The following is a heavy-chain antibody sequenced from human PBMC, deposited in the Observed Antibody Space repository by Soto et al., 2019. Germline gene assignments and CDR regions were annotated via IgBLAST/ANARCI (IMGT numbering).Heavy chain of an antibody. Sequence: QVQLQESGPGLVKPSGTLSLTCAVSGDSVSSPYYWCWVRQPPGKGLEWIGAVFHTGTTSYNPSLMSGVTIPMDKSVNQFSLGLSSVTAADTAVYYRARSAGWYAVHAWGPGTLVIVSS. CDR2: VFHTGTT. J-gene: IGHJ5*02. V-gene: IGHV4-4*02. D-gene: IGHD6-19*01. CDR3: ARSAGWYAVHA. CDR1: GDSVSSPYY.